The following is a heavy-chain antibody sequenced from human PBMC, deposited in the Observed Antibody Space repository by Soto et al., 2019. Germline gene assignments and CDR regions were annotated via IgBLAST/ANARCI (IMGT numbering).Heavy chain of an antibody. J-gene: IGHJ6*02. CDR1: GFMFKSYA. CDR3: AKVTKRAAAGRYEYYKYGMDV. Sequence: EVRLLESGGGLAQPGGSLKVSCEGSGFMFKSYAMNWVRQAPGKGLEWVSVISGSGGSSYYAASVKGRFTISRDNSKNTLFLQMNGLRAEDTAVYYCAKVTKRAAAGRYEYYKYGMDVWGQGTTVTVSS. D-gene: IGHD6-13*01. V-gene: IGHV3-23*01. CDR2: ISGSGGSS.